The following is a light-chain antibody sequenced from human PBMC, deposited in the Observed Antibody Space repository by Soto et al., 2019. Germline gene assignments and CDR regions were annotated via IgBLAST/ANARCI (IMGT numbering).Light chain of an antibody. CDR3: TSFTTSSTWV. J-gene: IGLJ3*02. V-gene: IGLV2-14*01. CDR2: EVT. Sequence: QSALTQPPSVSGSPGQSITISCTGTSSDVGGYNYVSWYQQHPGKAPKLMIYEVTNRPSGVSIRFSGSKSGNTASLTISGLQAEDEADYYCTSFTTSSTWVFGGGTKVTVL. CDR1: SSDVGGYNY.